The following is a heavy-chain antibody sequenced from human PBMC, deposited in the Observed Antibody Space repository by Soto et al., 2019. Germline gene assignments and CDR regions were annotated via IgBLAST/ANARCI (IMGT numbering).Heavy chain of an antibody. Sequence: GESLKISCKGSGHSFTSHWIGWVRQMPGKGLEWMGIIYPGDSDTRYSPSFQGQVTISADKSISTAYLQWSSLKASDTAMYYCARHEVWKDFLPAGRESYYYYSGMDAWGKGTTVTVSS. CDR3: ARHEVWKDFLPAGRESYYYYSGMDA. J-gene: IGHJ6*04. D-gene: IGHD1-1*01. CDR1: GHSFTSHW. V-gene: IGHV5-51*01. CDR2: IYPGDSDT.